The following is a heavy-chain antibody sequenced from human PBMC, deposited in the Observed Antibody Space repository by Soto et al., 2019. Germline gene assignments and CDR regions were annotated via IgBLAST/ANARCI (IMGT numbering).Heavy chain of an antibody. J-gene: IGHJ5*02. Sequence: KPSETLSLTCPVSGDAVGGPSYWWGWIRQSPEKGLEWIGSVYSSGTTYYKPSLKSRVTISVDVSNNQFSLKVYSVTAADTAVYYCARQIGRGWFDPWGPGTLVTVSS. V-gene: IGHV4-39*01. CDR1: GDAVGGPSYW. D-gene: IGHD2-15*01. CDR3: ARQIGRGWFDP. CDR2: VYSSGTT.